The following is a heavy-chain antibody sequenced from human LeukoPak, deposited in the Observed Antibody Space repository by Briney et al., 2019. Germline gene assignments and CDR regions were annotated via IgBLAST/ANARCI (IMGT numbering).Heavy chain of an antibody. J-gene: IGHJ3*02. CDR1: GYTLTELS. CDR2: FDPEDGET. D-gene: IGHD4-17*01. CDR3: ATRGPGLYGDYRKSAFDI. Sequence: ASVKVSCKVSGYTLTELSMHWVRQAPGKGLEWMGGFDPEDGETIYAQKFQGRVTMTEDTSTDTAYMELSSLRSVDTAVYYCATRGPGLYGDYRKSAFDIWGQGTMVTVSS. V-gene: IGHV1-24*01.